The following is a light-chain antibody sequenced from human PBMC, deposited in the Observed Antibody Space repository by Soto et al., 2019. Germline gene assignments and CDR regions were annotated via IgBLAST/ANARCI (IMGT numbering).Light chain of an antibody. Sequence: QSALTQPASVSGSPGQSITISCTGTTSDVGGDNFVSWYQHHPGKAPKLMIYNAFDRPSGVSNRFSGSKSGNTASLTISGLQAEDEAHYYCSSYTRGRVVFGGGTQLTVL. CDR3: SSYTRGRVV. J-gene: IGLJ2*01. CDR2: NAF. V-gene: IGLV2-14*03. CDR1: TSDVGGDNF.